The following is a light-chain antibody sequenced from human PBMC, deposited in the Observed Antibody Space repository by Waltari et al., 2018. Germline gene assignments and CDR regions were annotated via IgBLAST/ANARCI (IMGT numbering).Light chain of an antibody. V-gene: IGLV3-1*01. CDR3: QAWDNTTPV. Sequence: SYELTQPPSVSVSPGQTASITCSGDKLGDKYACWYQQKPGQSPVLVIYQDNKRPSGFPERFAGSKSGNTATLTISGAQALDEADYYCQAWDNTTPVFGTGTKVTVL. CDR1: KLGDKY. CDR2: QDN. J-gene: IGLJ1*01.